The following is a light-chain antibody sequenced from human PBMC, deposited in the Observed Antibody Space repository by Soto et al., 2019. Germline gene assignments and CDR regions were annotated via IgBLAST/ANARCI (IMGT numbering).Light chain of an antibody. Sequence: EIVLTQSPGTLSLSPGERATLSCRASQSVRSSYLAWYQQKPGQAPRLLIYGASSRATGIPDRISGSGSGTDFTLTISRLEPEDFAVYYCQQYDSSPWTFGQGTKVEIK. V-gene: IGKV3-20*01. J-gene: IGKJ1*01. CDR3: QQYDSSPWT. CDR2: GAS. CDR1: QSVRSSY.